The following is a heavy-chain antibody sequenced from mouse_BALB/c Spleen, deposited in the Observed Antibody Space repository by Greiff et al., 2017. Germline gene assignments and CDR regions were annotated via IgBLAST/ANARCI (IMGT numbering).Heavy chain of an antibody. CDR1: GFAFSSYD. Sequence: EVQVVESGGGLVKPGGSLKLSCAASGFAFSSYDMSWVRQTPEKRLEWVAYISSGGGSTYYPDTVKGRFTISRDNAKNTLYLQMSSLKSEDTAMYYCARPYDGYYAWFAYWGQGTLVTVSA. V-gene: IGHV5-12-1*01. J-gene: IGHJ3*01. CDR3: ARPYDGYYAWFAY. CDR2: ISSGGGST. D-gene: IGHD2-3*01.